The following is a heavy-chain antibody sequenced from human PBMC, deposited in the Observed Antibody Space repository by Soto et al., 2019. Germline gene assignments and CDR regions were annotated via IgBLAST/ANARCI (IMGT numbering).Heavy chain of an antibody. V-gene: IGHV4-34*01. D-gene: IGHD3-3*01. CDR1: GGSLSHYY. Sequence: QVQLQQWGAGLLKPSETLSLTCAVYGGSLSHYYWSWIRQSPGKGLEWIGEINHSGSTNYNPSLKSRVTISVETSKNQFSLKLRYVTAADTAVYYCVREGCYDVWGYYYGMDVWGQGTTVTVSS. CDR3: VREGCYDVWGYYYGMDV. CDR2: INHSGST. J-gene: IGHJ6*02.